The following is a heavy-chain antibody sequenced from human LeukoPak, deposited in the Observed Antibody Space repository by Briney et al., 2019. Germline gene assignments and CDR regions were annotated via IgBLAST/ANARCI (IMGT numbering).Heavy chain of an antibody. CDR1: GGSISSRSYY. CDR3: AKTLGGNGFFDY. J-gene: IGHJ4*02. CDR2: IYHSGSA. Sequence: TASETLSLTCTVSGGSISSRSYYWGWIRQPPGKGLEWIGSIYHSGSAYYNPSLKSRVTVSVDTSKNQFSLKLSSVTAADTAVYYCAKTLGGNGFFDYWGQGTLVTVSS. D-gene: IGHD7-27*01. V-gene: IGHV4-39*07.